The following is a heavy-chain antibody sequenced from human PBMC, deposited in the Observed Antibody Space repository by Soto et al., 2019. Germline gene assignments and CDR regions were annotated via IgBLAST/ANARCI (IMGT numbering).Heavy chain of an antibody. CDR1: GGSIRSSTSY. V-gene: IGHV4-39*01. CDR3: AGGYYYDSSGYPFDY. J-gene: IGHJ4*02. D-gene: IGHD3-22*01. CDR2: IYYSGST. Sequence: QLLESGPGLVKPSETLSLTCTVSGGSIRSSTSYWGWIRQPPGKGLEWIGSIYYSGSTYYNPSLKSRVTIAVDTSKNQLSLKLTSVTAADTAVFYCAGGYYYDSSGYPFDYWGQGTLVTVSS.